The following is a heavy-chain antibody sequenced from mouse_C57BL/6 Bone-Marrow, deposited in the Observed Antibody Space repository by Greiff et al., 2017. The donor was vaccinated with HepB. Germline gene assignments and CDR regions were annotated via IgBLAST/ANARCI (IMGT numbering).Heavy chain of an antibody. Sequence: VKLQQPGAELVMPGASVKLSCKASGYTFTSYWMHWVKQRPGQGLEWIGEIDPSDSYTNYNQKFKGKSTLTVDKSSSTAYMQLSSLTSEDSAVYYCARSVYYYGSYYYAMDYWGQGTSVTVSS. D-gene: IGHD1-1*01. CDR2: IDPSDSYT. CDR3: ARSVYYYGSYYYAMDY. J-gene: IGHJ4*01. V-gene: IGHV1-69*01. CDR1: GYTFTSYW.